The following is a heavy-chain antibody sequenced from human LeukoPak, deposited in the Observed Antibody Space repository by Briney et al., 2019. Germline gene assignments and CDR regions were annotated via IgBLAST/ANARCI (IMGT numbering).Heavy chain of an antibody. CDR3: ATYDSWSGYNIAY. CDR2: INRDGSEK. V-gene: IGHV3-7*03. Sequence: QAGGSLRLSCVVSGFTLSSRWMMGVRQAPGEELEWMTNINRDGSEKNYVDSVKGRFTITRDNAENSLYLQMNSLKVEDSAIYYCATYDSWSGYNIAYWGQGTLVTVPS. D-gene: IGHD3-3*01. J-gene: IGHJ4*02. CDR1: GFTLSSRW.